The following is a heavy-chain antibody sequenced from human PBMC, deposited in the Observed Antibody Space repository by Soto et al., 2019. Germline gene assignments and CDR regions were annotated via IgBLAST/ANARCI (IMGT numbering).Heavy chain of an antibody. V-gene: IGHV3-23*01. CDR1: SFTLKDYY. D-gene: IGHD6-6*01. CDR2: VSGGGSNA. CDR3: AKFSATSVYDISSAPDY. J-gene: IGHJ4*02. Sequence: GGSLRLSCTASSFTLKDYYMTWIRQAPGKGLEWVSAVSGGGSNAFYADSVKGRFTISRDNSRKALYLQMTSLRAEDAAVYYCAKFSATSVYDISSAPDYWGQGTLVTVSS.